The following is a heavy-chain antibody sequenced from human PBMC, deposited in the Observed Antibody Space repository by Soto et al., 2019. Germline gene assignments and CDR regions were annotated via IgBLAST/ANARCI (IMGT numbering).Heavy chain of an antibody. CDR2: IDPSDSYT. Sequence: EVQLVQSGAEVKKPGESLRISCKGSGYSFTSYWISWVRQMPGKGLEWMGRIDPSDSYTNYSPSFQGHVTISADKSISTAYLQWSSLKASDTAMYYCARSSPPMGYCSGGSCYSGADYWGQGTLVTVSS. CDR3: ARSSPPMGYCSGGSCYSGADY. J-gene: IGHJ4*02. V-gene: IGHV5-10-1*03. D-gene: IGHD2-15*01. CDR1: GYSFTSYW.